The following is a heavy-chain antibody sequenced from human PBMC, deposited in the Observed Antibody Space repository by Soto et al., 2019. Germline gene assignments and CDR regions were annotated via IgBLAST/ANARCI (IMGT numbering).Heavy chain of an antibody. CDR2: ISTYNGDT. D-gene: IGHD3-10*01. Sequence: QVQLVQSGPELKKPGASVKVSCKASGYTFSTSGISSVRQAPGQGLEWMVWISTYNGDTNYAQKFQGRVTMTTDTSTTTAYMELRSLRSDDTAVYYCARSGSVPYYSYGLDVWGQGTTVTVSS. CDR3: ARSGSVPYYSYGLDV. CDR1: GYTFSTSG. J-gene: IGHJ6*02. V-gene: IGHV1-18*01.